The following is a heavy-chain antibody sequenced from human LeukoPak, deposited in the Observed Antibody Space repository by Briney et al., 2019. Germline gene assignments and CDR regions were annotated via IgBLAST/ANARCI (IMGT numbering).Heavy chain of an antibody. Sequence: GESLKISFQGSGYSFTNYWIVWVRQMPGQGLEYMGIIHPGDSNTKYSPSFEGQVIISVDKSISTAYLQWSSLKASDSAIYYCARRRGDTVAGPDYWGQGTLVTVFS. CDR2: IHPGDSNT. CDR1: GYSFTNYW. CDR3: ARRRGDTVAGPDY. J-gene: IGHJ4*02. D-gene: IGHD6-19*01. V-gene: IGHV5-51*01.